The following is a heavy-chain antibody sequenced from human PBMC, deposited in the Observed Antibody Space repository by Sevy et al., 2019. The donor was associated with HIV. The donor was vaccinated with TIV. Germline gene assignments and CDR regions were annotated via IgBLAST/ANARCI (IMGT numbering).Heavy chain of an antibody. CDR3: ARGVGVVGGVIDS. CDR2: ISSRNIYI. CDR1: GFTFSSYS. D-gene: IGHD3-10*01. J-gene: IGHJ4*02. Sequence: GGSLRLSCAASGFTFSSYSMNWVRQAPWKGLEWVSSISSRNIYIYYVDSVKGRFTISRDNAKNSLDLQMNSLRAEDTAVYYCARGVGVVGGVIDSWGQGTLVTVSS. V-gene: IGHV3-21*01.